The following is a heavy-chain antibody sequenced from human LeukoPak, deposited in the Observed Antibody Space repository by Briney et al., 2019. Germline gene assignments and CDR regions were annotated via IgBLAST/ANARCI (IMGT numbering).Heavy chain of an antibody. CDR1: GFTFSSYW. CDR2: INSDGSST. CDR3: ARAGGWELPEDYYYYGMDV. V-gene: IGHV3-74*01. J-gene: IGHJ6*02. Sequence: GGSLRLSCAASGFTFSSYWMHWVRQAPGKGLVWVSRINSDGSSTSYADSVKGRFTISRDNAKNTLYLQMNSLRAEDTAVYYCARAGGWELPEDYYYYGMDVWGQGTTVTVSS. D-gene: IGHD1-26*01.